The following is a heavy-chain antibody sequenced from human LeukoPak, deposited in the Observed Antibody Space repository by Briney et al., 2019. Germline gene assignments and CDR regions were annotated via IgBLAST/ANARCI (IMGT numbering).Heavy chain of an antibody. D-gene: IGHD6-19*01. CDR3: ARAGRLVFNWLDP. J-gene: IGHJ5*02. Sequence: GGSLRLSCAASGFTFSSYGMHWVRQAPGKGLEWVAVIWYDGSNKYYADAVKGRFTISRDNSKSTLYLQMNSLRGEDTAVYYCARAGRLVFNWLDPWGQGTLVTVSS. CDR2: IWYDGSNK. V-gene: IGHV3-33*01. CDR1: GFTFSSYG.